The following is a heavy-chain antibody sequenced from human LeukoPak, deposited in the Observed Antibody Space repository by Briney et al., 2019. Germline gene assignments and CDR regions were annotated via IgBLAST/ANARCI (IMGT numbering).Heavy chain of an antibody. V-gene: IGHV3-33*01. D-gene: IGHD2-8*01. CDR3: ARNVEYCSNGRCYFDS. Sequence: GGSLRLSCAASGFTFSAYGIHWVRQAPGKGLEWVALIRPDGSDTYYADSVKGRFTISRDNSRSTLYLQMNSLGAEDTAVYYCARNVEYCSNGRCYFDSWGQGALVTVSS. CDR1: GFTFSAYG. CDR2: IRPDGSDT. J-gene: IGHJ4*02.